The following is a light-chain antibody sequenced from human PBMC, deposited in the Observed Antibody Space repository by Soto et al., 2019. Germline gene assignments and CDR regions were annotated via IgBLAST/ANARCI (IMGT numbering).Light chain of an antibody. CDR3: QQRNNWPPIT. V-gene: IGKV3-15*01. CDR1: QSVSSN. CDR2: GAS. Sequence: EIVMTQSPATLSVSPGERATLSCRASQSVSSNLAWYQQKPGQAPRLLIYGASTRATGIPATFSGSGSGTEFTLTISSLQSEDFAVYYCQQRNNWPPITFGQGTRLEIK. J-gene: IGKJ5*01.